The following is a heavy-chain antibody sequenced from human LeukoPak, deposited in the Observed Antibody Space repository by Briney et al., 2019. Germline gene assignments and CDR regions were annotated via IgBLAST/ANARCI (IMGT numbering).Heavy chain of an antibody. J-gene: IGHJ3*02. CDR2: INPSGGST. V-gene: IGHV1-46*01. D-gene: IGHD2-21*02. Sequence: ASVKVSCKASGYTFTSYYMHWVRQAPGQGLEWMGIINPSGGSTSYAQKFQGRVTMTEDTSTDTAYMELSSLRSEDTAVYYCATGDTAFDIWGQGTMVTVSS. CDR3: ATGDTAFDI. CDR1: GYTFTSYY.